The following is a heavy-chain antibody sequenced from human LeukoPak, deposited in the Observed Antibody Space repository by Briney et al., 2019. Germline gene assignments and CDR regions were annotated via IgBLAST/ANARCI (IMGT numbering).Heavy chain of an antibody. Sequence: ASVKVSCKASGYTFTSYYMHWVRQAPGQGLEWMGWMNPNSGNTGYAEKFQGRVTMTRNISIRTAYMELSTLRSDDTAVYYCARGRGYSYGYADYWGQGTLVTVSS. CDR3: ARGRGYSYGYADY. CDR1: GYTFTSYY. D-gene: IGHD5-18*01. CDR2: MNPNSGNT. J-gene: IGHJ4*02. V-gene: IGHV1-8*02.